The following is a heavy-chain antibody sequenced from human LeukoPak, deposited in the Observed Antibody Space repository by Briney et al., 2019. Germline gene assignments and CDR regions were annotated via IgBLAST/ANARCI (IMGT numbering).Heavy chain of an antibody. CDR1: EYTFTSYY. J-gene: IGHJ4*02. CDR3: ARGNFYDNKGYSPELRY. Sequence: AASVKVSCKTSEYTFTSYYIHWLRQAPGQRFEWMGWSDPKSRATKYEHFQGRVTMTRDTSISTAYMELSRLTSDDTAVYYCARGNFYDNKGYSPELRYWGQGTLVTVSS. D-gene: IGHD3-10*01. V-gene: IGHV1-2*02. CDR2: SDPKSRAT.